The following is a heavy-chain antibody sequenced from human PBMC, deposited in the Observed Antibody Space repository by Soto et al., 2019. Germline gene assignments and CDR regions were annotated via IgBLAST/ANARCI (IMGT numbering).Heavy chain of an antibody. D-gene: IGHD2-15*01. CDR2: IYYSGST. CDR1: GGSISSYY. CDR3: AREWSATRVGFDP. J-gene: IGHJ5*02. V-gene: IGHV4-59*12. Sequence: QVQLQASGPGLVKPSETLSLACTVSGGSISSYYWSWIRQPPGKGLEWIGYIYYSGSTNYNPSRKSRVTVSVDTSKNQFSLKLSSVTAADTAVYYCAREWSATRVGFDPLGQGTLVTVSS.